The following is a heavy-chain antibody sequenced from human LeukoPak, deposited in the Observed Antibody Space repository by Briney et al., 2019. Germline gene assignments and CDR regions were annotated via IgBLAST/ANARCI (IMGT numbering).Heavy chain of an antibody. CDR1: GYTVSDYF. CDR3: ARDLSTTSNWELDY. D-gene: IGHD7-27*01. CDR2: NNPNSGGT. Sequence: ASVKVSCKASGYTVSDYFIHWVRQAPGQGLEWMGRNNPNSGGTEYAQNFQGRVTMTRDTSISASYMELNRLTSDDTAVYYCARDLSTTSNWELDYWGQGTLVTVSS. V-gene: IGHV1-2*06. J-gene: IGHJ4*02.